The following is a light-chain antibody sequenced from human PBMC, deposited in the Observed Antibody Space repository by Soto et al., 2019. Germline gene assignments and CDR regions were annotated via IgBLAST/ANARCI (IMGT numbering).Light chain of an antibody. CDR2: KAS. J-gene: IGKJ1*01. Sequence: DTQMTQSPSTLSASVGVRVTITCRASQTISSWLAWYQQKPGKAPKLLIYKASTLKSGVPSRFSGSGSGTEFTLTISSLQPDDFATYYCQHYNSYSEAFGQGTKVDI. CDR1: QTISSW. V-gene: IGKV1-5*03. CDR3: QHYNSYSEA.